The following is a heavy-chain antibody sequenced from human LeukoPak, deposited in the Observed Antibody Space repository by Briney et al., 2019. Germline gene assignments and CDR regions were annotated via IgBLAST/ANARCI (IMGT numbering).Heavy chain of an antibody. Sequence: GGSLRLSCAASGFTFSTYSVNWVRQAPGKGLEWVSYISSDGTSIFYADSVKGRFTISRDNSKNTLYLQMNSLRAEDTAVYYCAQDYYDGGAYYHPYGSWGQGTLVTVSS. CDR1: GFTFSTYS. J-gene: IGHJ5*02. V-gene: IGHV3-48*01. D-gene: IGHD3-22*01. CDR3: AQDYYDGGAYYHPYGS. CDR2: ISSDGTSI.